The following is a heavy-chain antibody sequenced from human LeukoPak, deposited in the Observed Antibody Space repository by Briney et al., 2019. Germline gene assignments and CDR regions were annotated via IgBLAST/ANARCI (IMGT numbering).Heavy chain of an antibody. CDR2: IYYSGST. CDR3: ASRSSIWSGYQDTLYYFDS. J-gene: IGHJ4*02. CDR1: GGSISSYY. D-gene: IGHD3-3*01. V-gene: IGHV4-59*01. Sequence: SETLTLTCTASGGSISSYYWSWIRQPPGKRLEWIAPIYYSGSTTYNPSRKSRVTISVDTSKNQFSLKLSSVTAADTAVYYCASRSSIWSGYQDTLYYFDSWGQGTLVTVSS.